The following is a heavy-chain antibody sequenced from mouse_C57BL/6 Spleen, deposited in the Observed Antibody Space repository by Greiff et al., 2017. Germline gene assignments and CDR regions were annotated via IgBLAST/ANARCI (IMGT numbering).Heavy chain of an antibody. V-gene: IGHV1-64*01. CDR3: ARSGGLRRDEAMDY. D-gene: IGHD2-4*01. J-gene: IGHJ4*01. CDR1: GYTFTSYW. CDR2: IHPNSGST. Sequence: QVQLQQPGAELVKPGASVKLSCKASGYTFTSYWMHWVKQRPGQGLEWIGMIHPNSGSTNYNEKFKSKATLTVDKSSSPAYMQRSSLTSEDSAVYYCARSGGLRRDEAMDYWGQGTSVTVSS.